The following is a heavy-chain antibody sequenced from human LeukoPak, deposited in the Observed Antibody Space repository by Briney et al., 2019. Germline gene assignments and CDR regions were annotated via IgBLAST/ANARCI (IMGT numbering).Heavy chain of an antibody. J-gene: IGHJ6*02. D-gene: IGHD3-16*01. Sequence: GGSLRLSRAASGFTFSSYAMSWVRQAPGKGLEWVSAISGSGGSTYYADSVKGRFTISRDNSKNTLYLQMNSLRAEDTAVYYCASNGGTIYYYYGMDVWGQGTTVTVSS. CDR2: ISGSGGST. CDR1: GFTFSSYA. V-gene: IGHV3-23*01. CDR3: ASNGGTIYYYYGMDV.